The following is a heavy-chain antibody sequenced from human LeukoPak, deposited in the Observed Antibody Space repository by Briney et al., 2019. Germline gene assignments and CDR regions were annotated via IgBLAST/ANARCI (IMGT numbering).Heavy chain of an antibody. CDR3: TISSSWYSEYFQH. Sequence: GGSLRLSCTASGFTFGDYAMSWVRQAPGKGLEWVGFIRSKAYGGTTEYAASVKGRFTISRDDSKSIAYLQMNSLKTEDTAVYYCTISSSWYSEYFQHWGQGTLVTVS. CDR1: GFTFGDYA. J-gene: IGHJ1*01. V-gene: IGHV3-49*04. CDR2: IRSKAYGGTT. D-gene: IGHD6-13*01.